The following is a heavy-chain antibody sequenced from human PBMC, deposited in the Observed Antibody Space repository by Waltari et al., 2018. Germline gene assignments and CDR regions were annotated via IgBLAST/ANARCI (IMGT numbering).Heavy chain of an antibody. CDR3: ARGQGY. CDR2: IHHRGST. V-gene: IGHV4-38-2*01. Sequence: QVQLQESGPGLVKPSETLSLTCAVSGYSISTDYYWVWIRQPPGKGLEWIGNIHHRGSTYYNQSLKSRVSISLDTSKNQFSLELSSLTADDTAVYYCARGQGYWGQGTLVTVSS. CDR1: GYSISTDYY. J-gene: IGHJ4*02.